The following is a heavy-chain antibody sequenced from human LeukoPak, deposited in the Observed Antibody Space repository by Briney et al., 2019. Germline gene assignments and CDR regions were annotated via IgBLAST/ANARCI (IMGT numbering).Heavy chain of an antibody. CDR2: IYYSGST. V-gene: IGHV4-30-4*01. CDR3: ARDIVVVPAASRDAFDI. D-gene: IGHD2-2*01. Sequence: PSQTLSLTCTVSGGSISSGDYYWSWIRQPPGKGLEWIGYIYYSGSTYYNPSLKSRVTISVDTSKNQFSLKLSSVTAADTAVYYCARDIVVVPAASRDAFDIWGQGTTVTVSS. J-gene: IGHJ3*02. CDR1: GGSISSGDYY.